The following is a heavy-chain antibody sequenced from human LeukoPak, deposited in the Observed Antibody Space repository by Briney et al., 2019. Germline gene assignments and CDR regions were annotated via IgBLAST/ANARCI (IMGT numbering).Heavy chain of an antibody. D-gene: IGHD5-12*01. CDR3: ARDRGSRVATIYDYGMDV. Sequence: ASVKVSCKASGYTFSSYAMHWVRQAPGQRLEWMAWINAGNGDTKYSQKFQGRVTITRDTSASTAYMELRSLRSDDTAVYYCARDRGSRVATIYDYGMDVWGQGTTVTVSS. CDR2: INAGNGDT. V-gene: IGHV1-3*01. CDR1: GYTFSSYA. J-gene: IGHJ6*02.